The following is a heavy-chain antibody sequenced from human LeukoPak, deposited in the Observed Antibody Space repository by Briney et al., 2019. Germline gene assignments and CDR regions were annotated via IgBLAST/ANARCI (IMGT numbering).Heavy chain of an antibody. CDR2: INQDGSVT. J-gene: IGHJ4*02. Sequence: PGGSLRLSCTASGFSFSSYWMSWVRQTPKKGLEFVANINQDGSVTNYVDSLKGRCTISRDNAKKSLYLEIRSLRADDTALYYCARDPGSSSFDLWGQGTLVTVSS. CDR3: ARDPGSSSFDL. V-gene: IGHV3-7*01. D-gene: IGHD6-13*01. CDR1: GFSFSSYW.